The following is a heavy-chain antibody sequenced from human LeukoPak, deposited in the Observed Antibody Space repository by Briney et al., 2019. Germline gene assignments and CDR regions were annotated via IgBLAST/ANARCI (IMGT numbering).Heavy chain of an antibody. D-gene: IGHD3-10*01. V-gene: IGHV3-7*01. Sequence: WGSLRLSCAASGFTFSSYWMSWVRQAPGKGLEWVANIKQDGSEKYYVDSVKGRFIISRDNAKNSLYLQMNSLRAEDTAVYYCAREDMVRGVIFDYWGQGTLVTVSS. CDR2: IKQDGSEK. CDR3: AREDMVRGVIFDY. CDR1: GFTFSSYW. J-gene: IGHJ4*02.